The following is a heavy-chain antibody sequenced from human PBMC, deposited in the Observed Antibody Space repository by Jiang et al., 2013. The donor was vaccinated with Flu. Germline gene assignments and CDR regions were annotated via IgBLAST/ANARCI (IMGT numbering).Heavy chain of an antibody. CDR2: IYYSGST. V-gene: IGHV4-39*07. D-gene: IGHD5-18*01. J-gene: IGHJ4*02. CDR3: ARHFQNTAMDAFDY. CDR1: GGSISSSSYY. Sequence: GSGLVKPSETLSLTCTVSGGSISSSSYYWGWIRQPPGKGLEWIGSIYYSGSTYYNPSLKSRVTISVDTSKNQFSLKLSSVTAADTAVYYCARHFQNTAMDAFDYWGQGTLVTVSS.